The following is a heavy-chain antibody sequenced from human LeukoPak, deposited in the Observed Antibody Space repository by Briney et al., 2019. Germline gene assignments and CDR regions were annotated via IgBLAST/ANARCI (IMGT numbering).Heavy chain of an antibody. Sequence: SETLSLTCAVYGGSFSGYYWSWIRQPPGKGLEWIGEINHSGSTNYNPSLKSRVTMSVDTSKNQFSLKLSSVTAADTAVYYCARVSYYDSSGNRGAFDYWGQGTLVTVSS. D-gene: IGHD3-22*01. CDR2: INHSGST. CDR1: GGSFSGYY. CDR3: ARVSYYDSSGNRGAFDY. V-gene: IGHV4-34*01. J-gene: IGHJ4*02.